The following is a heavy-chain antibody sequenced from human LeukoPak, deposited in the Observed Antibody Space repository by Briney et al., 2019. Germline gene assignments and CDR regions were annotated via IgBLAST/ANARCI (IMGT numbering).Heavy chain of an antibody. CDR2: INPNSGGT. V-gene: IGHV1-2*02. J-gene: IGHJ4*02. CDR1: GYTFTGYY. D-gene: IGHD3-9*01. CDR3: ARDSESWTETGPRFDY. Sequence: ASVKVSCKASGYTFTGYYMHWLRQAPGQGLEWMGWINPNSGGTNYAQKFQGRVTMTRDTSISTAYMELSRLRSDDTAVYYCARDSESWTETGPRFDYWGQGTLVTVSS.